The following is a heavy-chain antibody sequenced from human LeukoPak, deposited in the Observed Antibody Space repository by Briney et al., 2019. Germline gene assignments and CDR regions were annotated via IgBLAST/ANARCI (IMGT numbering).Heavy chain of an antibody. J-gene: IGHJ5*02. Sequence: ASVKVSCKASGYTFTSYGISWVRQAPGQGLEWMGWISAYSGDTNYAQKFQGRATMTTDTSTSTAYTELSSLRSEDTAVYYCVRVYHDGSFESGNWFDPWGQGTLVTVSS. CDR1: GYTFTSYG. CDR3: VRVYHDGSFESGNWFDP. V-gene: IGHV1-18*01. D-gene: IGHD3-22*01. CDR2: ISAYSGDT.